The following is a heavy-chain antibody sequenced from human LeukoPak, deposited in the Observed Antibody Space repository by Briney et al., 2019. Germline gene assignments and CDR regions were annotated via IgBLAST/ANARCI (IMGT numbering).Heavy chain of an antibody. J-gene: IGHJ4*02. Sequence: GGSLRLSCAASGFTFSSYAMHWVRQAPGKGLEWVAVISYDGSNKYYADSVKGRFTISRDNSKNTLYLQMDSLRAEDTAVYYCARGRCSNYFDYWGQGTLVTVSS. V-gene: IGHV3-30-3*01. CDR2: ISYDGSNK. CDR3: ARGRCSNYFDY. CDR1: GFTFSSYA. D-gene: IGHD2-15*01.